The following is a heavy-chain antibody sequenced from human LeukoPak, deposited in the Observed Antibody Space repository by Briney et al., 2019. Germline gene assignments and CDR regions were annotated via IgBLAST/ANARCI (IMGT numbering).Heavy chain of an antibody. Sequence: SETLSLTCTVSGGSISSGDYYWSWIRQPPGKGLEWIGYIYYSGSTYYNPSLKSRVTISVDPSKNQFSLKLSSVTAADTAVYYCARERGSSIAARPWFDPWGQGTLVTVSS. CDR2: IYYSGST. CDR3: ARERGSSIAARPWFDP. D-gene: IGHD6-6*01. V-gene: IGHV4-30-4*08. J-gene: IGHJ5*02. CDR1: GGSISSGDYY.